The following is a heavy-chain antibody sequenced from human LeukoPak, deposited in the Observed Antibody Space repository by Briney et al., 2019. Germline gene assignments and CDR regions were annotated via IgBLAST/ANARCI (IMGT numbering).Heavy chain of an antibody. CDR2: IYHSGST. Sequence: SQTLSLTCTVSGGSISSGSYYWGWIRQPPGKGLEWIGSIYHSGSTYYNPSLKSRVTISVDTSKNQFSLKLSSVTAADTAVYYCARGYYDFWSGYSRSMDVWGKGTTVTVSS. CDR1: GGSISSGSYY. CDR3: ARGYYDFWSGYSRSMDV. D-gene: IGHD3-3*01. J-gene: IGHJ6*03. V-gene: IGHV4-39*07.